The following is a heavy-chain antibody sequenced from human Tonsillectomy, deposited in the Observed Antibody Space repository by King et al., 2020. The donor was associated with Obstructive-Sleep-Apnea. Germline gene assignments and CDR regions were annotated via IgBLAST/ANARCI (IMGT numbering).Heavy chain of an antibody. CDR3: ARGEGVVVVSDGGADYSYGMDV. Sequence: VQLVESGAEVKQPGASVKVSCKASGYSFTGYYMHWVRQAPGQGPEWMGWINPDSGGTHSAQKFHGWVTMTRDTSISTVYMELRRLRSEDTAVYYCARGEGVVVVSDGGADYSYGMDVWGQGTTVTVSS. CDR2: INPDSGGT. D-gene: IGHD2-15*01. CDR1: GYSFTGYY. J-gene: IGHJ6*02. V-gene: IGHV1-2*04.